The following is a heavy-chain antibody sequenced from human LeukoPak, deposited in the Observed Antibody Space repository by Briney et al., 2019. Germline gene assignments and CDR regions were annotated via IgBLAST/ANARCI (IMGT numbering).Heavy chain of an antibody. CDR3: ARVGRLVSDAFDI. V-gene: IGHV4-61*02. Sequence: PSETLSLTCTVSGGSFSSGSYYWSWIRQPAGKGLEWIGRIYTSGSTNYNPSLKSRVTISVDTSKNQFSLKLSSVTAADTAVYYCARVGRLVSDAFDIWGQGTMVTVSS. CDR2: IYTSGST. J-gene: IGHJ3*02. CDR1: GGSFSSGSYY. D-gene: IGHD1-26*01.